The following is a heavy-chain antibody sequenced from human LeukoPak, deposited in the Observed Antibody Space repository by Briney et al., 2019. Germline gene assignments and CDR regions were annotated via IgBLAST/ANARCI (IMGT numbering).Heavy chain of an antibody. J-gene: IGHJ4*02. CDR1: GYTFTSYG. Sequence: ASVKVSCKASGYTFTSYGISWVRQAPGKGLEWVANIMQDGSEKYYVDSVKGRFTISRDNAKNSLYLQMNSLRAEDTAVYYCARADTTMVDPYIDYWGQGTLVTVSS. CDR2: IMQDGSEK. D-gene: IGHD5-18*01. V-gene: IGHV3-7*01. CDR3: ARADTTMVDPYIDY.